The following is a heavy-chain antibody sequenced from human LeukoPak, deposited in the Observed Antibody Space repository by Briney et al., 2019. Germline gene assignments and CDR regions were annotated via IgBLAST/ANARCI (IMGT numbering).Heavy chain of an antibody. CDR1: GFTFSNLW. CDR2: IKQDGSEK. V-gene: IGHV3-7*03. D-gene: IGHD4-17*01. CDR3: ANPYSSVTTR. J-gene: IGHJ4*02. Sequence: PGGSLRLSCAASGFTFSNLWMSWVRQAPGKGLKWVANIKQDGSEKYYVDSVKGRFTISRDDSKNTLYLHMNSLRAEDTAAYYCANPYSSVTTRWGQGTLVKVSS.